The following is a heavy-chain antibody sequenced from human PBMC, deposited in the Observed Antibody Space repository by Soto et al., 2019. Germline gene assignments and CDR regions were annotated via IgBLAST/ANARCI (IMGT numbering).Heavy chain of an antibody. CDR2: ISSRSYTI. D-gene: IGHD6-6*01. V-gene: IGHV3-48*02. J-gene: IGHJ6*02. CDR1: GFTFSTYS. CDR3: ARGGSSSDNGMDV. Sequence: EVKLVESGGDLVQPGGSLRLSCAASGFTFSTYSRNWVRQAPGKGLEWVSYISSRSYTIYYVDSVKGRFTISRDNAKNSLYLQMNSLRDEDTDVYYCARGGSSSDNGMDVWGQGTTVTVSS.